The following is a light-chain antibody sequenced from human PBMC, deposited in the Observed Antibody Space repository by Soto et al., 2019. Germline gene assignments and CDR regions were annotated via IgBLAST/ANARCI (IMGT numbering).Light chain of an antibody. CDR2: RAS. J-gene: IGKJ2*01. Sequence: DIQMTQSPATLSASVGDRVTITCRASQSVSTWLAWYQQKPGKAPQVLISRASTLESGVPSRFSGSGSGTEFTLTITSLQPEDSATYYCQQRNSYPRTLGQGTKVDIK. CDR3: QQRNSYPRT. V-gene: IGKV1-5*03. CDR1: QSVSTW.